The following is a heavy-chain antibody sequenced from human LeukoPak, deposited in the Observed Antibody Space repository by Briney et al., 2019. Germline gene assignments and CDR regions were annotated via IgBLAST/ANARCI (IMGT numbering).Heavy chain of an antibody. CDR1: GDSVSSNSAA. CDR2: TYYRSKWYN. CDR3: ARGNYYGSGNYYYGMDV. Sequence: SQTLSLTCAISGDSVSSNSAAWNWIRQSPSRGLEWLGRTYYRSKWYNDYAVSVKSRITINPDTSKNQFSLQLNSVTPKDTAVYYCARGNYYGSGNYYYGMDVWGQRTTVTVSS. D-gene: IGHD3-10*01. J-gene: IGHJ6*02. V-gene: IGHV6-1*01.